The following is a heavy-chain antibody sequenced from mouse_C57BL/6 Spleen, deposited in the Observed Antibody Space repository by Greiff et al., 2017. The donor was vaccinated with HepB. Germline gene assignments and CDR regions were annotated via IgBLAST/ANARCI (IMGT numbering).Heavy chain of an antibody. CDR3: TRGASTGSSYPYAMDY. CDR1: GYTFTDYE. CDR2: IDPETGGT. J-gene: IGHJ4*01. Sequence: VQLQESGAELVRPGASVTLSCKASGYTFTDYEMHWVKQTPVHGLEWIGTIDPETGGTAYNQKFKGKAILTADKSTSTAYMELRSLTSEDSAVYYCTRGASTGSSYPYAMDYWGQGTSVTVSS. D-gene: IGHD1-1*01. V-gene: IGHV1-15*01.